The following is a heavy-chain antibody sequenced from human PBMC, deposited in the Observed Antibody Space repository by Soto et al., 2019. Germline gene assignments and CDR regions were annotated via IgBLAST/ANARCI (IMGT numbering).Heavy chain of an antibody. Sequence: PSETLSLTCTVSGGSISSGGYYWSWIRQHPGKGLEWIGYIYHSGSPYYNPSLKSRVIISEDTSKNQFSLKLSSVTAADTAVYYCARDSVYSGYEHLDPWGQGTLVTVSS. J-gene: IGHJ5*02. CDR3: ARDSVYSGYEHLDP. CDR1: GGSISSGGYY. CDR2: IYHSGSP. D-gene: IGHD5-12*01. V-gene: IGHV4-31*03.